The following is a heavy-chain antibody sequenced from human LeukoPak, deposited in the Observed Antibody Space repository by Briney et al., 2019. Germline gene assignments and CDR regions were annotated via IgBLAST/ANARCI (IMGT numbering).Heavy chain of an antibody. CDR3: ARGYYGSGSHCCHMDV. D-gene: IGHD3-10*01. CDR2: INHSGST. Sequence: SETLSLPCAVYVGSFSGYYWSWIRPPPRKGLEWIGEINHSGSTNYNSSLKSRVTISVDTSKNQFSQKLSSVSAADTAVYYCARGYYGSGSHCCHMDVWGKGTTITVS. J-gene: IGHJ6*03. CDR1: VGSFSGYY. V-gene: IGHV4-34*01.